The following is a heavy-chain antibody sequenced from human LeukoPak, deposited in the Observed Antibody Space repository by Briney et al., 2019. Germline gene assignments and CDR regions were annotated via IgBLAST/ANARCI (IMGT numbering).Heavy chain of an antibody. V-gene: IGHV1-18*01. Sequence: ASVRVSCKASGYTFSIYGFSWVRQAPGQGLEWMGWISAYNGNTNYAQKFQGRVTMTADTSTSTAHMELRSLRSDDAAVYYCARQGYSGHSQGAADYWGQGTLVTVSS. CDR1: GYTFSIYG. D-gene: IGHD4-23*01. CDR3: ARQGYSGHSQGAADY. CDR2: ISAYNGNT. J-gene: IGHJ4*02.